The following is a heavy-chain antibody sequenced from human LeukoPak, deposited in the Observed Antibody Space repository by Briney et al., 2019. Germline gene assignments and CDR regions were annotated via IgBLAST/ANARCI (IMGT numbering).Heavy chain of an antibody. CDR3: AGTGQLGGGEFDY. CDR2: IYPGDSDI. D-gene: IGHD6-6*01. J-gene: IGHJ4*02. V-gene: IGHV5-51*01. Sequence: IIYPGDSDIRYIPSFQGQFTISADKSISTAYLQWSSLKASDTAMYYCAGTGQLGGGEFDYWGQGTLVTVSS.